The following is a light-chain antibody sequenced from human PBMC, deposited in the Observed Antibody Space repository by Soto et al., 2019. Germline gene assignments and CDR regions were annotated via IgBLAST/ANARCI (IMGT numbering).Light chain of an antibody. CDR2: DVS. CDR1: SSDVGTYNF. V-gene: IGLV2-11*01. Sequence: QSVLTQPRSVSGSPGQSVTISCTGTSSDVGTYNFVSWYQHHPGKAPKFMIYDVSKRPSGVPDRFSGSKSGNTASLTISGLQTEDEADYYCSSYAGTYTVFGGGTKVTVL. J-gene: IGLJ2*01. CDR3: SSYAGTYTV.